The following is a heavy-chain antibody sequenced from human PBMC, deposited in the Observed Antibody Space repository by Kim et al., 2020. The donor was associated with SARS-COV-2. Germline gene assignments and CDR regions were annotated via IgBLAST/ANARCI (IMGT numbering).Heavy chain of an antibody. Sequence: GGSLRLSCAASGFTFSSYAMHWVRQAPGKGLEWVAVISYDGSNKYYADSVKGRFTISRDNSKNTLYLQMNSLRAEDTAVYYCARVDTSNWYFDLWGRGTLVTVSS. V-gene: IGHV3-30-3*01. J-gene: IGHJ2*01. CDR3: ARVDTSNWYFDL. CDR1: GFTFSSYA. CDR2: ISYDGSNK.